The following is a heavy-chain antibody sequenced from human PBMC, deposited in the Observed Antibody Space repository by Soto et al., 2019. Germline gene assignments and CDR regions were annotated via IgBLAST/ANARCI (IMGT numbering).Heavy chain of an antibody. CDR3: ARVSYSGYDPPVGYYYYGMDV. J-gene: IGHJ6*02. V-gene: IGHV4-4*02. CDR2: IYHSGST. Sequence: PSETLSLTCAVSGGSISSSNWWSWVRQPPGKGLEWIGEIYHSGSTNYNPSLKSQVTISVDKSKNQFSLKLSSVTAADTAVYYCARVSYSGYDPPVGYYYYGMDVWGQGTTVTVSS. CDR1: GGSISSSNW. D-gene: IGHD5-12*01.